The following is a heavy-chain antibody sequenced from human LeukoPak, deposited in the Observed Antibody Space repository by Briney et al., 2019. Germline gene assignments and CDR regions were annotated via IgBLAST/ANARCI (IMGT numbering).Heavy chain of an antibody. J-gene: IGHJ4*02. CDR3: ARDFSAGRPFRFDY. D-gene: IGHD6-6*01. V-gene: IGHV1-18*01. CDR1: GYTFQFFG. Sequence: ASVKVSCKASGYTFQFFGINWVRQAPGQGLEWMGWISAHNGETNYTQNLQGRVTMTTDPYPSTAHMELRNLRSADTAVYYYARDFSAGRPFRFDYWGQGTPVIVSS. CDR2: ISAHNGET.